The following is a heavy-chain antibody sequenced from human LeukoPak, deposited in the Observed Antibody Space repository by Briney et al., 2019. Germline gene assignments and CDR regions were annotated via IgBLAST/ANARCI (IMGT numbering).Heavy chain of an antibody. J-gene: IGHJ4*02. V-gene: IGHV4-59*01. CDR2: IYYSGST. CDR3: ARAPYFDFWTGYYFDY. CDR1: GGSLSSYY. Sequence: SETLSLTCTVSGGSLSSYYWSWIRQPPGKGLEWIGFIYYSGSTSYNPSLNSRVTISVDMSNNQYSLKLSSVTAADTAVYYCARAPYFDFWTGYYFDYWGLGTLVTVSS. D-gene: IGHD3-3*01.